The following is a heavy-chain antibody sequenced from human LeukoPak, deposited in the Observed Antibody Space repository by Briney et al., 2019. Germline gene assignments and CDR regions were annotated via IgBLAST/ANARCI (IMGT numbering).Heavy chain of an antibody. V-gene: IGHV1-18*01. CDR3: ARSGRGTYYYFDL. CDR2: ISGSNGNT. CDR1: SYPFASYG. J-gene: IGHJ4*02. D-gene: IGHD1-26*01. Sequence: ASVKVSCKASSYPFASYGISWVRQAPGQGLEWMGWISGSNGNTNYAQKFQGRVSMTADTSTSTAYMELRSLRSDDTAVYYCARSGRGTYYYFDLWGQGTLVTVSS.